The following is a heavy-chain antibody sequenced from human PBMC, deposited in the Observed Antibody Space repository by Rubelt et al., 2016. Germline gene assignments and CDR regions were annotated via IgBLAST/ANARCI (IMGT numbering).Heavy chain of an antibody. D-gene: IGHD1-7*01. CDR2: ISSSSSTI. CDR1: GFTFSSYS. J-gene: IGHJ4*02. CDR3: AREPNWNFRPFDY. Sequence: EVQLLESGGGWVQPGGSLRLSCAASGFTFSSYSMNWVRQAPGKGLEWVSYISSSSSTIYYADSVKGRFTIPRDNGKNSLYLQMNSLRADDSALYYGAREPNWNFRPFDYWGQGALVTVSS. V-gene: IGHV3-48*01.